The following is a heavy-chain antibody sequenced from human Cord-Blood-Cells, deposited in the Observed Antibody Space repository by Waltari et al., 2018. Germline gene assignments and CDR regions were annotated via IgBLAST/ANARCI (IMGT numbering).Heavy chain of an antibody. Sequence: QITLTDSGPTLLLPIQTLTLTCTFSGFSLGTRGVGVVWIRQPPGKALEWLALIYWDDDKRYSPSLKSRLTITKDTYKNQVVLTMTNMDPVDTATCYCAHSMGTVTNGYWGQGTLVTVSS. CDR2: IYWDDDK. CDR1: GFSLGTRGVG. D-gene: IGHD4-4*01. V-gene: IGHV2-5*02. J-gene: IGHJ4*02. CDR3: AHSMGTVTNGY.